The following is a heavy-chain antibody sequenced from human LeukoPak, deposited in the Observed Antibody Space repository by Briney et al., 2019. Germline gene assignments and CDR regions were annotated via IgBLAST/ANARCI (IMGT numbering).Heavy chain of an antibody. V-gene: IGHV3-23*01. CDR3: AKETRGSTPQPANFDY. CDR2: ISGSGGST. Sequence: QPGGSLRLSCAASGFTFSSYAMSWVRQAPGKGLEWVSAISGSGGSTYYADSVKGRFTISRDNSKNTLYLQMNSLRAEDTAVYYCAKETRGSTPQPANFDYWGQGTLVTVSS. D-gene: IGHD1-26*01. J-gene: IGHJ4*02. CDR1: GFTFSSYA.